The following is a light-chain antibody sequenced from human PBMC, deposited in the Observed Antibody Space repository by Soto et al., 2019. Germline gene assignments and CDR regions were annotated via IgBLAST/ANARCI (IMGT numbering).Light chain of an antibody. V-gene: IGKV3-20*01. Sequence: EVVLTQSPGTLSLSPGERATLSCRASQSVSTSFLAWYQQKPGQAPRLLIYGAFSRATGIPDRFSGSGSGTDFTLTISRLEPEDFAVYYGQQYGNSIPITFGQGTRVEIK. CDR3: QQYGNSIPIT. J-gene: IGKJ5*01. CDR1: QSVSTSF. CDR2: GAF.